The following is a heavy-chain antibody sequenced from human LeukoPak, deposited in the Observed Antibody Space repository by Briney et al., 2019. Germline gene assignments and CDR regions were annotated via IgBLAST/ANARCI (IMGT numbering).Heavy chain of an antibody. CDR2: ISYDGSNK. Sequence: GGSLRLSCAASGFTFSSYAMHWVRQAPGKGLEWVAVISYDGSNKYYADSVKGRFTISRDNSKNTLYLQMNSLRAEDTAVYYCARDRGENWFDPWGQGTLVTVSS. CDR1: GFTFSSYA. CDR3: ARDRGENWFDP. D-gene: IGHD5-12*01. J-gene: IGHJ5*02. V-gene: IGHV3-30-3*01.